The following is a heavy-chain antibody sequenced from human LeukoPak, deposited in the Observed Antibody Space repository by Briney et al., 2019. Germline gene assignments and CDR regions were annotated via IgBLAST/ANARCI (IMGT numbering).Heavy chain of an antibody. J-gene: IGHJ4*02. V-gene: IGHV3-15*01. CDR1: VFTFSNAW. CDR2: IKSKTDGGTT. CDR3: TTDYDFWSGYSL. D-gene: IGHD3-3*01. Sequence: PGGSLRLSCAASVFTFSNAWMSWVRQAPGEGVGWVGRIKSKTDGGTTDYAARVKGRFTISRDDSKNTLYLQMNSLKTEDTAVYYCTTDYDFWSGYSLWGQGTLVTVSA.